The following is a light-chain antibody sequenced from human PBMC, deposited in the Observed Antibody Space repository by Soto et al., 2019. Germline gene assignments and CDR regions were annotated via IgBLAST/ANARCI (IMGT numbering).Light chain of an antibody. Sequence: EIVSTQSPGTLSLSPGERATLSCRASQSVSSSYLAWYQQKPGQAPRLLIYDASSRATGIADRFSGSGSGTDFTLTISRLEPEDFAVYYCQQYGSSPPITFGQGTRLEIK. J-gene: IGKJ5*01. CDR1: QSVSSSY. CDR2: DAS. V-gene: IGKV3-20*01. CDR3: QQYGSSPPIT.